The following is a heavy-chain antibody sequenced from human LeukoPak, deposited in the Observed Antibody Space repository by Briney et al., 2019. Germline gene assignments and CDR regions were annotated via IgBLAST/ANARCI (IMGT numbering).Heavy chain of an antibody. Sequence: ASVKVSCKASGYTFTSYAMHWVRQAPGQRLEWMGWINAGNGNTKYSQKFQGRVTMTTDTSTSTAYMELRSLRSDDTAVYYCARDGRIAVAGIMGYWGQGTLVTVSS. CDR3: ARDGRIAVAGIMGY. D-gene: IGHD6-19*01. V-gene: IGHV1-3*01. CDR2: INAGNGNT. CDR1: GYTFTSYA. J-gene: IGHJ4*02.